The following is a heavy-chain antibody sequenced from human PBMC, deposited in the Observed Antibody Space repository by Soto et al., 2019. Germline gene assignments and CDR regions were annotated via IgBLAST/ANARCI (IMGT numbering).Heavy chain of an antibody. D-gene: IGHD6-19*01. J-gene: IGHJ5*02. Sequence: QVQLQESGPGLVKPSQTLSLTCTVSGGSVSGSYYWSWIRQHPGKGLEWIGYIYYTGTTYYNPSLKSPVTISMNMSNNQFSLKLSSVTAADTAVYYCAKEGGRSSGPHHLSTWGQGALVTVSS. CDR3: AKEGGRSSGPHHLST. V-gene: IGHV4-31*01. CDR2: IYYTGTT. CDR1: GGSVSGSYY.